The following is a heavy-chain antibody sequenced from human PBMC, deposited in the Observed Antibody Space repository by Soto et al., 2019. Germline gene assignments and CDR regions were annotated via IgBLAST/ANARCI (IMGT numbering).Heavy chain of an antibody. CDR3: ARPKGLGRGFIRD. J-gene: IGHJ4*02. CDR1: GGSFSGYY. CDR2: INPSGST. Sequence: QVQLQQWGAGLLKHSETLSLTCAVSGGSFSGYYSTWIRQSPGKGLEWIGEINPSGSTNYNPSLKSRVTMSADTSKNQFSLKLSTVTSADTVVYYCARPKGLGRGFIRDWGQGTLVTVSS. V-gene: IGHV4-34*01. D-gene: IGHD3-10*01.